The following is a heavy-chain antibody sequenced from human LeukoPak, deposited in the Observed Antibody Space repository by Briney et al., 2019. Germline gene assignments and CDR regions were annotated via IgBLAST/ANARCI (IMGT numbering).Heavy chain of an antibody. Sequence: GGSLRLSCAASGFTFSSYSMNWVRQAPGKGLEWVSSISSSSSYIYYADSVKGRFTISRDNAKNSLYLQMNSLRAEDTAVYYCARGGGGHYGDYSPSIDYWGQGTLVTVSS. CDR3: ARGGGGHYGDYSPSIDY. CDR1: GFTFSSYS. CDR2: ISSSSSYI. J-gene: IGHJ4*02. D-gene: IGHD4-17*01. V-gene: IGHV3-21*01.